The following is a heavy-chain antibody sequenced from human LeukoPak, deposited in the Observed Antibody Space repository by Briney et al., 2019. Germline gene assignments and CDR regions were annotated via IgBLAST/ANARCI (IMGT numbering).Heavy chain of an antibody. CDR2: VYYSGST. D-gene: IGHD2-8*01. CDR3: ARVEMVYAPAYWYFDL. V-gene: IGHV4-39*01. Sequence: SETLSLTCTVSGGSISSSSYYWGWIRQPPGKGLEWIGSVYYSGSTYYNPSLKSRVTISVDTSKNQFSLKLSSVTAADTAVYYCARVEMVYAPAYWYFDLWGRGTLVTVSS. CDR1: GGSISSSSYY. J-gene: IGHJ2*01.